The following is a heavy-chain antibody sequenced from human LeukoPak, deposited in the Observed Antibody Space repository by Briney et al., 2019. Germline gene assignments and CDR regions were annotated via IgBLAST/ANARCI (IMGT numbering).Heavy chain of an antibody. CDR1: GFTFSSYA. D-gene: IGHD6-19*01. J-gene: IGHJ4*02. CDR3: AKDPLHSSGWTPFFDY. Sequence: PGGSLRLSCVASGFTFSSYAMSWVRQAPGKGLEWVSAISGSGGSTYYADSVKGRFTISRDNSKNTLYLQMNSLRAEDTAVYYCAKDPLHSSGWTPFFDYWGQGTLVTVSS. CDR2: ISGSGGST. V-gene: IGHV3-23*01.